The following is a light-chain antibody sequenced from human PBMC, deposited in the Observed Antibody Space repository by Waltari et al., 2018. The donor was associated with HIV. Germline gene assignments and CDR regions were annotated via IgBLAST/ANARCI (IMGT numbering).Light chain of an antibody. CDR1: NSDVGGYNY. CDR3: SSYTSSSTVV. J-gene: IGLJ2*01. CDR2: DVS. Sequence: QSALTQPASVSGSPGQSITISCTGTNSDVGGYNYVPWYQQYPGKAPKLMIYDVSNRPSGVSSRFSASKSGNTASLTISGLQAEDEADYYCSSYTSSSTVVFGGGTKLTVL. V-gene: IGLV2-14*01.